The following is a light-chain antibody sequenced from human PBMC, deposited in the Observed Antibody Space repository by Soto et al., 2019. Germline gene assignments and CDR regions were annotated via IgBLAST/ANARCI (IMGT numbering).Light chain of an antibody. CDR2: GAS. J-gene: IGKJ4*01. CDR1: QRVSSN. CDR3: QQYNNWPPLT. Sequence: EIVMTQSPATLSVSPGERATLSCRASQRVSSNLAWYQQKPGRAPRLLIYGASTRATGIPARFSGSGSDTEFTLTISSLQSEDVAVYYCQQYNNWPPLTFGGGTKVEIK. V-gene: IGKV3-15*01.